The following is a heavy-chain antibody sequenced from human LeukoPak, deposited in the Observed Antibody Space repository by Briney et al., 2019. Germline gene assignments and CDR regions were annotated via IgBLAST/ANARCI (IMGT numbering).Heavy chain of an antibody. CDR1: GGSISSGGYY. V-gene: IGHV4-31*03. J-gene: IGHJ4*02. CDR3: ARVGSSSFFDY. Sequence: SETLSLTCTVSGGSISSGGYYWSWIRQHPGKGPEWIGYIYYSGSTYYNPSLKSRVTISVDTSKNQFSLKLSSVTAADAAVYYCARVGSSSFFDYWGQGTLVTVSS. CDR2: IYYSGST. D-gene: IGHD6-6*01.